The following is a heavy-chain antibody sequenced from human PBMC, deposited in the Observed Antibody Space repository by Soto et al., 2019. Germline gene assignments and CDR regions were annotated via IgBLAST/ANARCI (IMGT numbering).Heavy chain of an antibody. CDR3: ARRGAAGTIYFDF. V-gene: IGHV4-59*08. D-gene: IGHD6-13*01. J-gene: IGHJ4*02. CDR1: GGSTNNYY. Sequence: PSETLSLTCTVSGGSTNNYYWSWIRQPPGKGLEWIGYMYYNGNANYNSSLKSRVTITVDTSKNQFSLKLTSVTAADTAVYYCARRGAAGTIYFDFWGQGALVTVSS. CDR2: MYYNGNA.